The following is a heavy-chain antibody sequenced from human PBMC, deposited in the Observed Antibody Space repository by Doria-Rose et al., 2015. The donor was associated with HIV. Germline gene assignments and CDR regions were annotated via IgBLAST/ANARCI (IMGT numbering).Heavy chain of an antibody. V-gene: IGHV2-26*01. CDR2: IFSDDER. CDR3: ARIKSSRWYHKYYFDF. CDR1: GVSLSSPGMG. J-gene: IGHJ4*02. Sequence: SGPVLVKPTETLTLTCTVSGVSLSSPGMGVSWIRQPPGNALEWLGNIFSDDERSYQTSLKSRLTISRGTSKSQVVLTMTDMDPVDTATYYCARIKSSRWYHKYYFDFWGQGTLVIVSA. D-gene: IGHD6-13*01.